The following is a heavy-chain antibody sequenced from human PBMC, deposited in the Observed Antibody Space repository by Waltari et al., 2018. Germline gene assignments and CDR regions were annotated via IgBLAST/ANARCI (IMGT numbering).Heavy chain of an antibody. CDR3: AKDLGSTSVPYYFDY. CDR2: ISSRGFDT. Sequence: EVQLLDSGGGLVQTGGSRRLSCAASGFTFTMFAMSWVRQVPGRGVEWVAGISSRGFDTFYADSVKGRFTVSRDNSKNMLFLEMNNLRADDTGVYYCAKDLGSTSVPYYFDYWGQGTKVTVSS. J-gene: IGHJ4*02. V-gene: IGHV3-23*01. CDR1: GFTFTMFA. D-gene: IGHD3-16*01.